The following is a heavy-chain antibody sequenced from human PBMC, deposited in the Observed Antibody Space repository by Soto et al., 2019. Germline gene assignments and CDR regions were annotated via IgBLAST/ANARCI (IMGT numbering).Heavy chain of an antibody. CDR2: IYYSGST. CDR1: GGSISSYY. D-gene: IGHD2-15*01. Sequence: PSESLSLTCTVSGGSISSYYWSWIRQPPGKGLEWIGYIYYSGSTNYNPSLKSRVTISVDTSKNQFSLKLSSVTAADTAVYYCARQGRYCSGGSCYGPGAFDIWGQGTMVTVSS. V-gene: IGHV4-59*08. J-gene: IGHJ3*02. CDR3: ARQGRYCSGGSCYGPGAFDI.